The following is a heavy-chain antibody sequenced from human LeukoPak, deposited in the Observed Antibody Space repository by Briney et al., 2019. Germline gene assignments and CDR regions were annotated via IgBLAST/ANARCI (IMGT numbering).Heavy chain of an antibody. CDR3: ARDSNWSVDY. D-gene: IGHD1-1*01. CDR1: GYTLTSYS. Sequence: GASVKVSCKASGYTLTSYSMHWVRQAPGQGLEWMGIFDPRGDSTSHAQKFQGRVSMTSDTSTGTVYMELSSLRSEDTAMYYCARDSNWSVDYWGQGTLVTVSS. CDR2: FDPRGDST. V-gene: IGHV1-46*01. J-gene: IGHJ4*02.